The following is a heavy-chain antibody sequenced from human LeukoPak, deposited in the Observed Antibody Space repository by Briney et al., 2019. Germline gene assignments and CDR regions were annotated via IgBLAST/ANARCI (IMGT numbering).Heavy chain of an antibody. CDR1: GFTFSSYA. CDR2: ISGSGDKT. D-gene: IGHD3-3*01. J-gene: IGHJ3*02. V-gene: IGHV3-23*01. CDR3: ARATSGSYDAFDI. Sequence: LSGGSLRLSCAASGFTFSSYAMSWVRQAPGKGLEWVSAISGSGDKTYYIDSVKGRFTISKDNAKNSLYLQMNSLRAEDTAVYYCARATSGSYDAFDIWGQGTMVTVSS.